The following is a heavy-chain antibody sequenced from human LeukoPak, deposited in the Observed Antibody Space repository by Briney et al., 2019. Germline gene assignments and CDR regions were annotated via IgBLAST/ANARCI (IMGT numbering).Heavy chain of an antibody. CDR1: GFTFSGYS. D-gene: IGHD6-13*01. Sequence: GGSLRLSCAASGFTFSGYSMNWVRQAPGKGLEWVSYISSSGGSIFYADSVKGRFTISRNNAKNSLYLQMNSLRAEDTAVYYCARDRIAAAGCFDYWGQGTLVTVSS. J-gene: IGHJ4*02. CDR2: ISSSGGSI. V-gene: IGHV3-48*01. CDR3: ARDRIAAAGCFDY.